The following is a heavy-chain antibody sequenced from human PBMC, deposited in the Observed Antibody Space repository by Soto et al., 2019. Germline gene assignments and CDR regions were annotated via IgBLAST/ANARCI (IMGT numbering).Heavy chain of an antibody. D-gene: IGHD6-13*01. J-gene: IGHJ6*02. V-gene: IGHV3-13*01. Sequence: GGSLRLSCAASGFTFSSYAMSWVRQATGKGLEWVSAIGTAGDTYYPGSVKGRFAISRENAKNSLYLQMNSLRAEDTAVYYCARVASSSWYGGGYYYGMDVWGQGTTVTVSS. CDR3: ARVASSSWYGGGYYYGMDV. CDR1: GFTFSSYA. CDR2: IGTAGDT.